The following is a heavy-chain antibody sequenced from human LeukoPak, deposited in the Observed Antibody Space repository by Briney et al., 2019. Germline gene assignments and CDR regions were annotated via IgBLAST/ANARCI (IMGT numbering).Heavy chain of an antibody. CDR2: ICPGDSDT. CDR1: GYSFTSYW. Sequence: PGESLKISCKGSGYSFTSYWIGWVRQMPGKGLEWMGIICPGDSDTRYSPSFQGQVTISADKSISTAYLQWSSLKASDTAMYYCARPTAGIAVAGPLTYYFDYWGQGTLVTVSS. V-gene: IGHV5-51*01. J-gene: IGHJ4*02. CDR3: ARPTAGIAVAGPLTYYFDY. D-gene: IGHD6-19*01.